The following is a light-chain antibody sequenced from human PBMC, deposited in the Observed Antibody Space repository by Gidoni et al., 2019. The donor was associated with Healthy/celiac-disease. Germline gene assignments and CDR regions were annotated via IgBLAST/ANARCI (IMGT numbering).Light chain of an antibody. J-gene: IGKJ4*01. CDR2: GAS. Sequence: EIVLTQSPGTLSLSPGERATLSCRASQSVSSSYLAWYQQKPGQAPRLLIYGASSRATGIPDRFSGSGSGTDFTLTISRLEPEDFAVYYCQQYGSSPVSLTFXGXTKVEIK. CDR1: QSVSSSY. CDR3: QQYGSSPVSLT. V-gene: IGKV3-20*01.